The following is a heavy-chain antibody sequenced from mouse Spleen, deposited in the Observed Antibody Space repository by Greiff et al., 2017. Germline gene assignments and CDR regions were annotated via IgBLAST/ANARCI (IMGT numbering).Heavy chain of an antibody. D-gene: IGHD1-1*01. J-gene: IGHJ3*01. Sequence: VQRVESGAELAKPGASVKMSCKASGYTFTSYWMHWVKQRPGQGLEWIGYINPSTGYTEYNQKFKGKAKLTAVTSASTAYMELSSLTNEDSAVYYCTTHYAWFAYWGQGTLVTVSA. V-gene: IGHV1-7*01. CDR2: INPSTGYT. CDR1: GYTFTSYW. CDR3: TTHYAWFAY.